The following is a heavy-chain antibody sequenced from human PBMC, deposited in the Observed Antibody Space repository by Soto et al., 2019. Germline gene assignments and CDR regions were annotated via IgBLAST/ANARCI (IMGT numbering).Heavy chain of an antibody. D-gene: IGHD3-16*01. CDR2: ISYDGGHK. CDR3: AKLGLSDVRVSTVLDV. Sequence: QVQLVESGGGVVQPGRSLTLSCAASGFIFSKYGVHWVRQTPGKGLEWVALISYDGGHKFYTDSVKGRFTISRDNSKNTLLLQMNSLRAEDTAVYYCAKLGLSDVRVSTVLDVWGQGTTVIVSS. J-gene: IGHJ6*02. CDR1: GFIFSKYG. V-gene: IGHV3-30*18.